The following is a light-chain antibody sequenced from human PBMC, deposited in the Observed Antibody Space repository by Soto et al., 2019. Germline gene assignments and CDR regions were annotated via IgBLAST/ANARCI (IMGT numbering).Light chain of an antibody. V-gene: IGKV3-20*01. CDR3: QQFSSYPLT. CDR2: EAS. J-gene: IGKJ4*01. CDR1: QTVRHNY. Sequence: GVTKSAGTLSLSPGERATLACRASQTVRHNYLAWYQQKPGQAPRLLIYEASSRATGIPDSVSGGGSGTDGTLALSRLEPEDVAVYYCQQFSSYPLTFGGGTKVDIK.